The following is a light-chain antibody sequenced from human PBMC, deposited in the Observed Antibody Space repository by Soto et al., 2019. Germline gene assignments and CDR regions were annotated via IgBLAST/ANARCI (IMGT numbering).Light chain of an antibody. CDR2: DVS. CDR1: SSDVGSYNR. CDR3: CSYTTRTTYV. J-gene: IGLJ1*01. V-gene: IGLV2-18*02. Sequence: QSALTQPASVSGSPGQSITVSCTGTSSDVGSYNRVSWYQQPPGTAPKLIIYDVSNRPLGSLIVFFGSKSGNTASLTISGLQAEDEADYYCCSYTTRTTYVFGTGTKLTVL.